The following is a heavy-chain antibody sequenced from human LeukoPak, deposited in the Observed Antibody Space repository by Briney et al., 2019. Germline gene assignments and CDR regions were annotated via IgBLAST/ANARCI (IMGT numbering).Heavy chain of an antibody. V-gene: IGHV3-23*01. CDR1: GFTFSSYA. D-gene: IGHD1-26*01. J-gene: IGHJ4*02. CDR3: AKAQYSGNYPYFDY. Sequence: PGGSLRLSCAASGFTFSSYAMTWVRQAPGKGLEWVSAISGRGGSTKYADSVKGRFTISRDNSKNSLYLQMNSLRAEDTAVYYCAKAQYSGNYPYFDYWGQGTLVTVSS. CDR2: ISGRGGST.